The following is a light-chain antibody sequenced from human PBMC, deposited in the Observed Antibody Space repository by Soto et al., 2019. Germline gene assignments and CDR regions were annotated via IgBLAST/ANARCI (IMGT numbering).Light chain of an antibody. CDR2: EVT. Sequence: QSVLTQPASVSGSLGQSITISCTGTRTDIGGYNYVSWYQQYPGKAPKLVICEVTSRPSGISDRFSGSKSGNTASLTISGLQAEDEADYYCCSYAGSRVFGGGTKLTVL. J-gene: IGLJ3*02. CDR1: RTDIGGYNY. V-gene: IGLV2-14*01. CDR3: CSYAGSRV.